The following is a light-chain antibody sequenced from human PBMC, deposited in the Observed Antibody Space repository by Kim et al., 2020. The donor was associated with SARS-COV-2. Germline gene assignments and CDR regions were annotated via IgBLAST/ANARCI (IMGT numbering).Light chain of an antibody. Sequence: GQSVTISCTGTSSDVGAYKYVSWYQQHPGKAPKLMIYDVSKRPSGVPDRFSGSKSGNTASLTISGLQADDEADYFCYSYTGISRYVFGTGTKVTVL. CDR2: DVS. V-gene: IGLV2-11*01. CDR1: SSDVGAYKY. CDR3: YSYTGISRYV. J-gene: IGLJ1*01.